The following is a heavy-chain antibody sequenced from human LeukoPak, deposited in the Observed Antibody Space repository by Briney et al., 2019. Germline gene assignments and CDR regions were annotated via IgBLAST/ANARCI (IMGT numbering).Heavy chain of an antibody. J-gene: IGHJ5*02. CDR3: ARFAYSGYDPNWFDP. Sequence: SETLSLTCTVSGGSISSYYWSWIRQPPGKRLEWIGYIYYSGSTNYNPSLKSRVTISVDTSKNQFSLKLSSVTAADTAVYYCARFAYSGYDPNWFDPWGQGTLVTVSS. CDR2: IYYSGST. D-gene: IGHD5-12*01. V-gene: IGHV4-59*01. CDR1: GGSISSYY.